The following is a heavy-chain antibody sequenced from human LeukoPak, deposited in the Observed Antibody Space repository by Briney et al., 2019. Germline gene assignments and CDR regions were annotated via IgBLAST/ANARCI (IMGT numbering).Heavy chain of an antibody. CDR3: ARATSDGYNSDWFDP. J-gene: IGHJ5*02. CDR2: INPNSGGT. V-gene: IGHV1-2*02. D-gene: IGHD5-24*01. Sequence: ASVKVSCKASGYTFTGYYMHWVRQAPGQGLEWMGWINPNSGGTNYAQKFQGRVTMTRDTSISTAYMELSRLRSDDTAVYYCARATSDGYNSDWFDPWGQGTLVTVSS. CDR1: GYTFTGYY.